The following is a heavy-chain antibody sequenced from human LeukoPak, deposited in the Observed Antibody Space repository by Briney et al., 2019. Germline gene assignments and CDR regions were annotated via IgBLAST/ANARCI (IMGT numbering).Heavy chain of an antibody. J-gene: IGHJ5*02. CDR2: MNPKSGNT. D-gene: IGHD2-21*01. CDR1: GYTFTSYD. CDR3: ARALPAGLIESWFDP. V-gene: IGHV1-8*01. Sequence: GASGKVACKASGYTFTSYDINWVRQATGQGLEWMGWMNPKSGNTGYAQKFQGRVTMTRNTSISTAYMELSSLRSEDTAVYYCARALPAGLIESWFDPWGQGTLVTVSS.